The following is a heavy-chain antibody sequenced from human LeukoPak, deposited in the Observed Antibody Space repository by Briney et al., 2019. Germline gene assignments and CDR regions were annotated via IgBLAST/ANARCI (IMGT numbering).Heavy chain of an antibody. CDR3: ARDSSTSNTID. J-gene: IGHJ4*02. CDR2: INTNTGNP. Sequence: ASVKVSCKAPGYTFTSYAMNWVRQAPGQGLEWMGWINTNTGNPTYAQGFTGRFAFSLDTSVSTAYLQISSLKAEDTAVYYCARDSSTSNTIDWGQGTLVTVSS. V-gene: IGHV7-4-1*02. D-gene: IGHD3-10*01. CDR1: GYTFTSYA.